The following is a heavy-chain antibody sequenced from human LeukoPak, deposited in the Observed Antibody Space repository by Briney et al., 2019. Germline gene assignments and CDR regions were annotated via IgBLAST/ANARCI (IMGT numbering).Heavy chain of an antibody. D-gene: IGHD5-12*01. CDR2: ISSSSGYI. CDR3: ARSYEYSRLEITRYFDY. V-gene: IGHV3-21*01. J-gene: IGHJ4*02. Sequence: GGSLRLSCAASGFTFSGYSMNWVRQAPGKGLEWVSFISSSSGYIYYADSVKGRFTISRDNAKNSLYLQMNSLRAEDTAVYYCARSYEYSRLEITRYFDYWGQGTLVTVSS. CDR1: GFTFSGYS.